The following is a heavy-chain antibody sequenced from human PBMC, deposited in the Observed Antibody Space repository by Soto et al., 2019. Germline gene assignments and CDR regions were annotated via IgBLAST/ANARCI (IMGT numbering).Heavy chain of an antibody. CDR1: GFTFDDYA. V-gene: IGHV3-9*01. J-gene: IGHJ6*03. CDR3: AKDISWYYYYMDV. D-gene: IGHD6-13*01. Sequence: DVQLVESGGGLVQPGRSLRLSCAASGFTFDDYAMHWVRQAPGKGLAWVSGISWNSGSIGYADSVKGRFTISRDNAKNSLYLQMNSLRAEDTALYYCAKDISWYYYYMDVWGKGTTVTVSS. CDR2: ISWNSGSI.